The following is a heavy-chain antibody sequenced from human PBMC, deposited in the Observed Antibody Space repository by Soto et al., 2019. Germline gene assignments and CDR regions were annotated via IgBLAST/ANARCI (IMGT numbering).Heavy chain of an antibody. CDR2: ISGSGGST. V-gene: IGHV3-23*01. D-gene: IGHD3-3*01. J-gene: IGHJ3*02. Sequence: GGSLRLSCAASGFTFSSYAMSWVRQAPGKGLEWVSAISGSGGSTYYADSVKGRFTISRDNSKNTLYLQMNSLRAEDTAVYYCAKYERVLRFLSDAFDIRGQGTMVTVSS. CDR3: AKYERVLRFLSDAFDI. CDR1: GFTFSSYA.